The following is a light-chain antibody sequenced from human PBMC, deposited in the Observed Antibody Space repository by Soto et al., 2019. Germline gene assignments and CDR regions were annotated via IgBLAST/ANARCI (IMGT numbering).Light chain of an antibody. CDR1: QDITNY. CDR2: DAS. J-gene: IGKJ4*01. V-gene: IGKV1-33*01. CDR3: QEYVKPPLT. Sequence: DIQLTQSPSSLSASVGDRVTITCQASQDITNYLNWYQQKPGKAPKLLIYDASNLEAGVPSRFSGGGSGTDCSATISSLQPEDIATYFCQEYVKPPLTFGGGTKVEIK.